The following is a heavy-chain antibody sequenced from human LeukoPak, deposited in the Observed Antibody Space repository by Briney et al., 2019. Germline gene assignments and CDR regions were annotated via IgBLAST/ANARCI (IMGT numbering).Heavy chain of an antibody. D-gene: IGHD1-26*01. CDR2: INRRGHT. V-gene: IGHV3-43*01. CDR1: GFTFDRFT. Sequence: GGSLRLSCAASGFTFDRFTIHWVRQTPGKGLEWVSLINRRGHTFYADSVKGRFIISRDNAKNSLYLQMNSLRAEDTAVYYCARDPYSGSYGNYYYYYMDVWGKGTTVTISS. CDR3: ARDPYSGSYGNYYYYYMDV. J-gene: IGHJ6*03.